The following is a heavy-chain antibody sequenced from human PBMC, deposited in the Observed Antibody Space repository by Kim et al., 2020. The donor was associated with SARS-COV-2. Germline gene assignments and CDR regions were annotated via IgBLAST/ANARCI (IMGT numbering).Heavy chain of an antibody. D-gene: IGHD6-13*01. CDR3: AREVAIAAAASNFDY. CDR1: GYTFTSYY. CDR2: INPSGGST. Sequence: ASVKVSCKASGYTFTSYYMHWVRQAPGQGLEWMGIINPSGGSTSYAQKFQGRVTMTRDTSTSTVYMELSSLRSEDTAVYYCAREVAIAAAASNFDYWGQGTLVTVSS. J-gene: IGHJ4*02. V-gene: IGHV1-46*01.